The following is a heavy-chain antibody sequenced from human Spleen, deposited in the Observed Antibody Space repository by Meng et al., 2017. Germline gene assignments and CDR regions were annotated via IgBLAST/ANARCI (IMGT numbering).Heavy chain of an antibody. CDR3: ARLYAVAGLYKMDV. CDR2: IYPGDSDT. Sequence: KVSCKGSGYSFTSYWIGWVRQMPGKGLEWMGIIYPGDSDTRYSPSFRGQVTISADKSISTAYLQWSSLKASDSAMYYCARLYAVAGLYKMDVWAQGTSATFPS. CDR1: GYSFTSYW. D-gene: IGHD6-19*01. V-gene: IGHV5-51*01. J-gene: IGHJ6*02.